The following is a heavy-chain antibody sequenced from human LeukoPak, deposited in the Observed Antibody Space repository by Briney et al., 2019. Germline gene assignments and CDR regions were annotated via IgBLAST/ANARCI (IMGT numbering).Heavy chain of an antibody. J-gene: IGHJ4*02. CDR2: IRSKANSYAT. Sequence: PGGSLRLSCAASGFTFSGSGMHWVRQASGKGLEWVSRIRSKANSYATAYAASVKGRFTISGDDSKNTAYLQMNSLKTEDTAVYYCTRLPIAAAGTRDYWGQGTLVTVSS. V-gene: IGHV3-73*01. D-gene: IGHD6-13*01. CDR3: TRLPIAAAGTRDY. CDR1: GFTFSGSG.